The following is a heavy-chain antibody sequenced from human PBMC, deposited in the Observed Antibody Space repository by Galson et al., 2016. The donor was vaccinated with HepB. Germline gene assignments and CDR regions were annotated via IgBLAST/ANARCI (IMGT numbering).Heavy chain of an antibody. V-gene: IGHV1-69*06. J-gene: IGHJ6*03. CDR2: IIPIFGTA. CDR3: ARVFDFYYYMDV. CDR1: GGIFSSYA. Sequence: SVKVSCKASGGIFSSYAINWVRQAPGQGLEWMGRIIPIFGTANYAQKFQGRVTITADKSTSTAYMELSSLRSEDTAVYYCARVFDFYYYMDVWGKGTTVTVSS. D-gene: IGHD3-16*01.